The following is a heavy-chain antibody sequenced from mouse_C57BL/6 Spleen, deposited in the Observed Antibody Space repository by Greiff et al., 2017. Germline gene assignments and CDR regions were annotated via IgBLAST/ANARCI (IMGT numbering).Heavy chain of an antibody. V-gene: IGHV14-3*01. CDR3: ARTGAMDY. CDR2: IDPANGNT. CDR1: GFNINNTY. Sequence: VQLKQSVAELVRPGASVKLSCTASGFNINNTYMHWVKQRPDQGLEWMGRIDPANGNTKYAPKFQGKATITADTSSNSAYLQLSSLTSEDTAIYYCARTGAMDYWGQGTSVTVSS. J-gene: IGHJ4*01.